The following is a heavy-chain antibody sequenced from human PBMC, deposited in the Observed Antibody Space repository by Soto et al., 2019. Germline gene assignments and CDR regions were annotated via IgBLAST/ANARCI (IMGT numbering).Heavy chain of an antibody. V-gene: IGHV1-69*06. J-gene: IGHJ6*02. CDR2: IIPIFGTA. CDR3: ARGEDDIFTGYFYYYGMDV. Sequence: QVQLVQSGAEVKKPGSSVKVSCKDSGGTFSSYAISWVRQAPGQGLEWMGGIIPIFGTANYAQKFQGRVTITADKFTSTVYMELSSLRSDDTAVYYCARGEDDIFTGYFYYYGMDVWGQGTTVTVSS. CDR1: GGTFSSYA. D-gene: IGHD3-9*01.